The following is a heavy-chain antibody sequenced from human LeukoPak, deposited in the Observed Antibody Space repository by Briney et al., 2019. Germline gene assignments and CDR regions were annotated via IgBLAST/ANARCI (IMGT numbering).Heavy chain of an antibody. J-gene: IGHJ6*02. V-gene: IGHV3-66*01. CDR2: ISVEGYT. CDR3: ARGITTGIAAAEALYYYGMDV. D-gene: IGHD6-13*01. CDR1: GFTVSSDF. Sequence: GGSLRLSCAASGFTVSSDFMGWVRQAPGKGLQWVSLISVEGYTYNADSVKGRFTISRDNSKNTLYLQMNSLRAEDTAVYYCARGITTGIAAAEALYYYGMDVWGQGTTVTVSS.